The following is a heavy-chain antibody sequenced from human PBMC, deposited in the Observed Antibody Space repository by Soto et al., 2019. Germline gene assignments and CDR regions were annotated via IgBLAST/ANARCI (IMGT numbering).Heavy chain of an antibody. CDR2: ISSSSSYI. Sequence: NPGGSLRLSCAASGFTFNTYSMTWVRQAPGKALEWVSSISSSSSYIYYGDSVKGRFTISRNNAKNSLFLQMNSLRAEDTAVYYCARSTPSLYTTTVRVDFWGRGTLVTVSS. D-gene: IGHD5-18*01. CDR1: GFTFNTYS. CDR3: ARSTPSLYTTTVRVDF. J-gene: IGHJ4*02. V-gene: IGHV3-21*01.